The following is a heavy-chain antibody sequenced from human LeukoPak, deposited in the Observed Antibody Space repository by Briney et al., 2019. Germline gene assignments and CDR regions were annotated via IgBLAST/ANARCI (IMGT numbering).Heavy chain of an antibody. Sequence: GGSLRLSCAASGFTFSSYVLNWVRQAPGKGLEWVSAISNSGGNTYYADSVKGRFTISRDNSKNTLYLQMNSLRAEDTAVYYCAIDVGSSKRGTDCWGQGTLVTVSS. CDR3: AIDVGSSKRGTDC. CDR2: ISNSGGNT. J-gene: IGHJ4*02. V-gene: IGHV3-23*01. D-gene: IGHD3-10*01. CDR1: GFTFSSYV.